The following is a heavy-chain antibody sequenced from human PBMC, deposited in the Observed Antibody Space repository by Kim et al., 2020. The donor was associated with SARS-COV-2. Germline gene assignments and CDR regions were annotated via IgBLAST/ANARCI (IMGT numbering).Heavy chain of an antibody. J-gene: IGHJ5*02. CDR3: ARTVVPAAYNWFDP. Sequence: TPSLKTRVTISIATATTKFSLKLSSVTAADTAVYYCARTVVPAAYNWFDPWGQGTLVTVSS. V-gene: IGHV4-39*01. D-gene: IGHD2-2*01.